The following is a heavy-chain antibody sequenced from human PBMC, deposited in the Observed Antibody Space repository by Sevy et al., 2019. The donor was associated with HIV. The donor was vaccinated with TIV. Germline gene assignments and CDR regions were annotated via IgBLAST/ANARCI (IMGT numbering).Heavy chain of an antibody. Sequence: GGSLRLSCAASGFTFSSYSMNWVRQAPGKGLEWVSYISSSSSTIYYADSVKGRFTLSRDNAKNSLYLQMSSLRADDTALYYCARVPSTGRYGMDVWGQGTTVTVS. J-gene: IGHJ6*02. CDR1: GFTFSSYS. CDR3: ARVPSTGRYGMDV. D-gene: IGHD3-10*01. CDR2: ISSSSSTI. V-gene: IGHV3-48*01.